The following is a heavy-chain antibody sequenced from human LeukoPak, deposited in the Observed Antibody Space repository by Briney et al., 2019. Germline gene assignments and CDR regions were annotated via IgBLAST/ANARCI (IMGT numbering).Heavy chain of an antibody. Sequence: GGSVRRSCAASGFTFSSYAMSWVRQAPGKGLEWVSAISGSGGSTYYADSVKGRFTTSRDNSKNTLYLQMNSLRAEDTAVYYCAKDTVAVLRYFDWTSDAFDIWGQGTMVTVSS. CDR2: ISGSGGST. CDR3: AKDTVAVLRYFDWTSDAFDI. CDR1: GFTFSSYA. V-gene: IGHV3-23*01. D-gene: IGHD3-9*01. J-gene: IGHJ3*02.